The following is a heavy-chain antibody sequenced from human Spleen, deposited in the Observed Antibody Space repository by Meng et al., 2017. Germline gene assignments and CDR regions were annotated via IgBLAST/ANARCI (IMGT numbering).Heavy chain of an antibody. CDR3: ARPRGDGSFYDY. J-gene: IGHJ4*02. D-gene: IGHD1-26*01. CDR2: IKQDGSDK. Sequence: GESLKISCAASGFTFSSSWMTWVRQAPGKGLEWVANIKQDGSDKYYVDSVKGRFTISRDNGKNSLYLQMNSLRAEDTAVYYCARPRGDGSFYDYWGQGTLVTVSS. V-gene: IGHV3-7*01. CDR1: GFTFSSSW.